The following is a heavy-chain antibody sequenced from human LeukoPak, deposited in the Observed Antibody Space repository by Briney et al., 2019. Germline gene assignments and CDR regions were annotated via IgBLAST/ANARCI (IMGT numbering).Heavy chain of an antibody. CDR1: GFTFSTYW. CDR2: IHIDGRRT. Sequence: GGALRLSCAASGFTFSTYWMHCVRQAPGKGLVWVSRIHIDGRRTIYAESVNGRFTISRDNAKNTLYLQMNSLRAEDTAVYYCAKNGFWSGYDYYYYMAVWGKGTTVTVSS. V-gene: IGHV3-74*01. D-gene: IGHD3-3*01. J-gene: IGHJ6*03. CDR3: AKNGFWSGYDYYYYMAV.